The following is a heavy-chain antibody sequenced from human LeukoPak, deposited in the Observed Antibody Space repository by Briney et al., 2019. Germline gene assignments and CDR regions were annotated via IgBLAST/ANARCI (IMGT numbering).Heavy chain of an antibody. CDR2: INSDGSDI. Sequence: PGGSLRLSCEASGFTFSTYWMHWVRQAPGQGLVWVSRINSDGSDISYADFVKGRFTISRDNAKNSLYLQMNSLRAEDTAVYYCAREYSSGGAFDYWGQGTLVTVSS. V-gene: IGHV3-74*01. J-gene: IGHJ4*02. CDR1: GFTFSTYW. CDR3: AREYSSGGAFDY. D-gene: IGHD6-19*01.